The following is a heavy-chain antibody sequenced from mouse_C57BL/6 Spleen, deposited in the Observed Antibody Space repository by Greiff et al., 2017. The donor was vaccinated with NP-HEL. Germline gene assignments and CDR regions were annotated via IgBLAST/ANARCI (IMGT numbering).Heavy chain of an antibody. D-gene: IGHD2-5*01. CDR2: INPSNGGT. V-gene: IGHV1-53*01. CDR3: ARSPYSKGYFDV. Sequence: QVQLQQPGTELVKPGASVKLSCKASGYTFTSYWMHWVKQRPGQGLEWIGNINPSNGGTNYNEKFKSKATLTVDKASSTAYMQLSSLTSEDSAVYYCARSPYSKGYFDVWGTGTTVTVSS. CDR1: GYTFTSYW. J-gene: IGHJ1*03.